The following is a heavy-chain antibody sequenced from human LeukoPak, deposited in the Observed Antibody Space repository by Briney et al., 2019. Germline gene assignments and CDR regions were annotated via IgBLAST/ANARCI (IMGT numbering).Heavy chain of an antibody. CDR2: IYYSGST. CDR3: ARGGSGYDPFDY. Sequence: SQTLSLTCTVSGGSISSGGYYWSWIRQHPGKGLEWIGYIYYSGSTNYNPSLKSRVTISVDTSKNQFSLKLSSVTAADTAVYYCARGGSGYDPFDYWGQGTLVTVSS. CDR1: GGSISSGGYY. V-gene: IGHV4-31*03. D-gene: IGHD5-12*01. J-gene: IGHJ4*02.